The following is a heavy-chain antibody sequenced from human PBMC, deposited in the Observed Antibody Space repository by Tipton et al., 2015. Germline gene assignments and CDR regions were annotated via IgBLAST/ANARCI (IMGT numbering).Heavy chain of an antibody. CDR2: ISYSGST. V-gene: IGHV4-61*05. J-gene: IGHJ4*02. CDR3: ACQDYDILTRDYQTVDY. CDR1: GGSVSTSNYY. D-gene: IGHD3-9*01. Sequence: TLSLTCTVSGGSVSTSNYYWGWIRQSPGKGLEWIGYISYSGSTHYNPSLKRRVTISLDTSKNQFSLKLTSVTAADTAVYYCACQDYDILTRDYQTVDYWGQGTLVTVSS.